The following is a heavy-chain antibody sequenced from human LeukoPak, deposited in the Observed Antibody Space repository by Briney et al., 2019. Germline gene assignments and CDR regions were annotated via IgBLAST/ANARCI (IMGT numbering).Heavy chain of an antibody. Sequence: ASVKVSCKTSGYTFTGYYIHWVRQAPGQGLEWMGWINPNSGDTNYAQKFQGRVGMTGDTSISTAYLQWSSLKASDTAMYYCARHTSRWLFPDYWGQGTLVTVSS. CDR3: ARHTSRWLFPDY. J-gene: IGHJ4*02. D-gene: IGHD3-22*01. CDR1: GYTFTGYY. CDR2: INPNSGDT. V-gene: IGHV1-2*02.